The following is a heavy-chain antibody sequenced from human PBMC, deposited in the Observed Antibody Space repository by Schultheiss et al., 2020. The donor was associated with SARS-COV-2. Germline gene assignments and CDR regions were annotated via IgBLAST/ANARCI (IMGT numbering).Heavy chain of an antibody. V-gene: IGHV3-7*01. CDR2: IKQDGSEK. CDR3: ARGSLGEDV. Sequence: GGSLRLSCAASGFTFSDYYMSWIRQAPGKGLEWVANIKQDGSEKYYVDSVKGRFTISRDNAKNSLYLQMNSLRAEDTAVYYCARGSLGEDVWGQGTTVTVSS. J-gene: IGHJ6*02. CDR1: GFTFSDYY. D-gene: IGHD3-16*01.